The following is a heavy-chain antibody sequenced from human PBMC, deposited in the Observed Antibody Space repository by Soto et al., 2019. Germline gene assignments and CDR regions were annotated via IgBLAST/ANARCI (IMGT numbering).Heavy chain of an antibody. CDR3: ARRQVWFGELLHAFDI. V-gene: IGHV5-10-1*01. Sequence: GETLKISCKGSEYSFTSYWISWVRQMPGKGLEWMGRIDPSDSYTNYSPSFQGHVTISADKSISTAYLQWSSLKASDTAMYYCARRQVWFGELLHAFDIWGQGTMVTVSS. J-gene: IGHJ3*02. D-gene: IGHD3-10*01. CDR2: IDPSDSYT. CDR1: EYSFTSYW.